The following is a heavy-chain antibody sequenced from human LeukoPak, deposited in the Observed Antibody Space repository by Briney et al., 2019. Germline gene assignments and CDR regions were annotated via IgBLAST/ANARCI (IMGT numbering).Heavy chain of an antibody. CDR3: ARTSTAMVTWFDP. Sequence: PSETLSLTCTVSGGSISSGGYYWSWIRQHPGKGLEWIGYIYYSGSTYYNPSLKSRVTISVDTSKNQFSLKLSSVTAADMAVYYCARTSTAMVTWFDPWGQGTLVTVSS. V-gene: IGHV4-31*03. CDR2: IYYSGST. J-gene: IGHJ5*02. D-gene: IGHD5-18*01. CDR1: GGSISSGGYY.